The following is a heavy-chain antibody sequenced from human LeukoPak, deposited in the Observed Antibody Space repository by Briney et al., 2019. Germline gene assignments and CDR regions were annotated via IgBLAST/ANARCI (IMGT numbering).Heavy chain of an antibody. Sequence: GGSLRLSCAASGFTFSSYWMHWVRQAPGKGLVWVSRIKGDGSETSYAGSVKGRFTISRDNSKNTLYLQMNSLRAEDTAVYYCARVATIFGVVNHFDYWGQGTLVTVSS. CDR2: IKGDGSET. D-gene: IGHD3-3*01. V-gene: IGHV3-74*01. J-gene: IGHJ4*02. CDR1: GFTFSSYW. CDR3: ARVATIFGVVNHFDY.